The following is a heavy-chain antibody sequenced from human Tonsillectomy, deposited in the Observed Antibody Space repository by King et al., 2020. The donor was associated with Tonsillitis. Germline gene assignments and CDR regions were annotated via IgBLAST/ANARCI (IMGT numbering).Heavy chain of an antibody. J-gene: IGHJ4*02. Sequence: QITLKESGPTLVKPTQTLTLTCTFSGFSLSTSGVGVGWIRQPPGKALEWLALVYWDDDKRYSPSLKNRLTVTKDTSKNQVLFTMTNMDPVDTATYFCAHTSGGYALTDYWGQGTLVTVSS. D-gene: IGHD5-12*01. CDR3: AHTSGGYALTDY. CDR2: VYWDDDK. V-gene: IGHV2-5*02. CDR1: GFSLSTSGVG.